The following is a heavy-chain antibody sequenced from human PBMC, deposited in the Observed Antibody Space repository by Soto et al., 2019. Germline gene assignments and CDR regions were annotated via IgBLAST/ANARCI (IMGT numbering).Heavy chain of an antibody. CDR1: GASITSDDYY. Sequence: QVQLQETGPGLVTPSQTLSLPCTVSGASITSDDYYWSWISQPPGKGLEYIAYIYHRGINDYNPSLQSRVALSLDRSNNQSSLNWNSVAGAATAVYSSSRLLRHGPMAHFAYWGQGSLVTVPS. CDR2: IYHRGIN. D-gene: IGHD3-22*01. CDR3: SRLLRHGPMAHFAY. J-gene: IGHJ4*02. V-gene: IGHV4-30-4*01.